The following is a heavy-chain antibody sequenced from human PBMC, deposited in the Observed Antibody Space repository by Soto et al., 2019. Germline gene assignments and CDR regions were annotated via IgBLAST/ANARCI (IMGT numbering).Heavy chain of an antibody. J-gene: IGHJ3*02. CDR3: ARSGSNAFDI. V-gene: IGHV3-48*02. CDR1: GFSFNYYS. D-gene: IGHD2-15*01. CDR2: INSNSSTI. Sequence: EVQLVESGGGLVQPGGSLRLSCAASGFSFNYYSMNWGRQAPGKGLEWVTYINSNSSTIYYADSVKGRFTISRDNAKNSLYLQMNSLRDEDTAVYYCARSGSNAFDIWGQGTMATVSS.